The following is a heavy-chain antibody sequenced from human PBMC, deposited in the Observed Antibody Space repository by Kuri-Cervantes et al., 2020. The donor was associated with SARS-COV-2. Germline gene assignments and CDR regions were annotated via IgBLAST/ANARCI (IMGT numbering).Heavy chain of an antibody. CDR1: GGSISSSSYY. V-gene: IGHV4-39*07. Sequence: GSLRLSCTVSGGSISSSSYYWGWIRQPPGKGLEWIGSIYYSGSTYYNPSLKSRVTISVDTSKSQFSLKLSSVTAADTAVYYCTRERYQLLSIHIFDIWGQGTMVTVSS. CDR3: TRERYQLLSIHIFDI. J-gene: IGHJ3*02. CDR2: IYYSGST. D-gene: IGHD2-2*01.